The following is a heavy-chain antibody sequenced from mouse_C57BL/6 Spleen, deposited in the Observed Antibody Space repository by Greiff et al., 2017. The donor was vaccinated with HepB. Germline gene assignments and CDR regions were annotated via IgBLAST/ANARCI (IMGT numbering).Heavy chain of an antibody. CDR1: GFTFTDYY. Sequence: EVNVVESGGGLVQPGGSLSLSCAASGFTFTDYYMSWVRQPPGKALEWLGFIRNKANGYTTEYSASVKGRFTISRDNSQSILYLQMNALRAEDSATYDCARYTPGSSYSYYFDYWGQGTTLTVSS. CDR2: IRNKANGYTT. CDR3: ARYTPGSSYSYYFDY. D-gene: IGHD1-1*01. J-gene: IGHJ2*01. V-gene: IGHV7-3*01.